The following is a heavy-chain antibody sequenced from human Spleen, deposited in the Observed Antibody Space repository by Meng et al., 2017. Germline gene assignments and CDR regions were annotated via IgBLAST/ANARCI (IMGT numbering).Heavy chain of an antibody. D-gene: IGHD6-6*01. CDR1: GGSVSSGDYY. Sequence: QVQLQESGPGLVKPSQTLSLTFTVSGGSVSSGDYYWTWIRQPPGKGLEWIGYIYYSGSTYCNPSLKSRVTISADTSKNQFSLKVSSVTAADAAVYYCARAVGQLVTRFDFWGQGTLVTVSS. CDR3: ARAVGQLVTRFDF. V-gene: IGHV4-30-4*01. CDR2: IYYSGST. J-gene: IGHJ4*02.